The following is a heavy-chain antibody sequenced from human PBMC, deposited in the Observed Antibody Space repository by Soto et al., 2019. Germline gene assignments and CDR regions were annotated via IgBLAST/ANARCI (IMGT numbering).Heavy chain of an antibody. CDR1: GFIFSSYG. Sequence: GGSLRLSCAASGFIFSSYGMHWVRQAPGKGLQWVAVIWYDGSNTYYADSVKGRFTISRNNSKNTLYLQMNSLRAEDTAVYYCARGLRAAAGRDYFQYWGQGTLVTVSS. V-gene: IGHV3-33*01. D-gene: IGHD6-13*01. J-gene: IGHJ1*01. CDR2: IWYDGSNT. CDR3: ARGLRAAAGRDYFQY.